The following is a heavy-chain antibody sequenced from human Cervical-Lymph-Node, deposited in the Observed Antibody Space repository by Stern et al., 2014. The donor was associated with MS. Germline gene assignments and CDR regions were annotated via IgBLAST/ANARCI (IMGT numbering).Heavy chain of an antibody. V-gene: IGHV1-2*02. CDR3: ARIGRAPASVP. CDR2: INPSSGGT. D-gene: IGHD2-2*01. Sequence: MQLVESGPEVKKPGASVKVSCKASGYSFSGYEIHWVRQAQGQGLEWMGWINPSSGGTNSAQKFQGQVTLTRDTSISTAYMELSRLRFDDTATYYCARIGRAPASVPWGQGTLVIISS. CDR1: GYSFSGYE. J-gene: IGHJ5*02.